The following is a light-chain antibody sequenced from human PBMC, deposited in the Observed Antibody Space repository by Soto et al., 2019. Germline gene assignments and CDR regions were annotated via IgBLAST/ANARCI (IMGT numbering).Light chain of an antibody. J-gene: IGKJ4*01. Sequence: DIQITQSPSCLSASVGDRVTITCRASESISSYLNWYQQKAGRAPKLLIYDASSLESGVPSRFSGSGSGTEFTLTISSLQPDDFATYYCQQYNSYSLTFGGGTKVDIK. CDR3: QQYNSYSLT. CDR1: ESISSY. CDR2: DAS. V-gene: IGKV1-5*01.